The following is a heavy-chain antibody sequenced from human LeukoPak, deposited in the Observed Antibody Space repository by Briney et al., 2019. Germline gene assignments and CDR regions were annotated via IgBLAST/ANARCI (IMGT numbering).Heavy chain of an antibody. CDR2: INHSGST. Sequence: PSQTLSLTCTVSGGSISSGGYYWSWIRQPPGKGLEWIGEINHSGSTNYNPSLKSRVTISVDTSKNQFSLKLNSVTAADTAVYYCTLSGDFDYWGQGTLVTVSS. CDR3: TLSGDFDY. J-gene: IGHJ4*02. V-gene: IGHV4-30-2*01. D-gene: IGHD2/OR15-2a*01. CDR1: GGSISSGGYY.